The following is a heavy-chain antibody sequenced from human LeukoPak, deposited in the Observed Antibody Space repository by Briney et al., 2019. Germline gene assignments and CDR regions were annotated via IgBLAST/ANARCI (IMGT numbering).Heavy chain of an antibody. CDR2: INHSGST. CDR1: GGSFSGYY. Sequence: SETLSLTCAVYGGSFSGYYWRWIRQPPGKGLEWVGEINHSGSTNYNPSLKSRVTISVDTSKNQFSLKLSSVTAADTAVYYCARAGFAYYYDRSGYYLGYWGQGTLVTVSS. CDR3: ARAGFAYYYDRSGYYLGY. V-gene: IGHV4-34*01. D-gene: IGHD3-22*01. J-gene: IGHJ4*02.